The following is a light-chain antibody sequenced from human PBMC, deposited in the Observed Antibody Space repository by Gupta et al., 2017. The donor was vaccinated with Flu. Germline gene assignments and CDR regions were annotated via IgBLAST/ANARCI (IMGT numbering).Light chain of an antibody. V-gene: IGKV3-20*01. CDR1: KIVTVIY. J-gene: IGKJ4*01. CDR2: GGS. CDR3: HQYGSSPVT. Sequence: ERATLSGRCSKIVTVIYFAWYQEQPGQAPRLLILGGSNRATGIPDRFWGSGYGADFTLTINRLEPEDFAVYFCHQYGSSPVTFGGGTKVELK.